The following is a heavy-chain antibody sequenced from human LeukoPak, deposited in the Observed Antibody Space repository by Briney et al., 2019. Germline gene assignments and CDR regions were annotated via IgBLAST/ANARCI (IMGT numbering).Heavy chain of an antibody. D-gene: IGHD6-19*01. CDR3: AREPSYSSGCLRG. Sequence: ASVKVSCKASGYTFTGYYMHWVRQAPGQGLEWMGWINPNSGGTNYAQKFQGRVTMTRDTYISTAYMELSRLRSDDTAVYYCAREPSYSSGCLRGWGQGTLVTVSS. CDR1: GYTFTGYY. V-gene: IGHV1-2*02. J-gene: IGHJ4*02. CDR2: INPNSGGT.